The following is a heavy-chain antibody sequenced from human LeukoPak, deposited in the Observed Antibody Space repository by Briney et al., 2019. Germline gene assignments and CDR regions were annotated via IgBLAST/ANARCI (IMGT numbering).Heavy chain of an antibody. D-gene: IGHD1-26*01. CDR2: ISSSSSYI. CDR1: GFTFRDYV. Sequence: GGSLRLSCAASGFTFRDYVMSWVRQAPGKGLEWVSSISSSSSYIYYADSVKGRFTISRDNAKNSLYLQMNSLRAEDTAVYYCAREPTVTRTYSGSYYAFDYWGQGTLVTVSS. V-gene: IGHV3-21*01. J-gene: IGHJ4*02. CDR3: AREPTVTRTYSGSYYAFDY.